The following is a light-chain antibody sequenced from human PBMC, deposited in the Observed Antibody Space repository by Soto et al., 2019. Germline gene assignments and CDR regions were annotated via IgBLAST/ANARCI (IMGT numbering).Light chain of an antibody. CDR3: SSYAGSNSPVV. J-gene: IGLJ2*01. V-gene: IGLV2-8*01. CDR1: NSDIGNYND. Sequence: QSVLTQPPSASGSPGQSVTISRTGTNSDIGNYNDVSWYQQHPGEAPKLLIYDVTERPSRVPDRFSGSKSGNTASLTVSGLRPEDEAHYYCSSYAGSNSPVVFGGGTKVTVL. CDR2: DVT.